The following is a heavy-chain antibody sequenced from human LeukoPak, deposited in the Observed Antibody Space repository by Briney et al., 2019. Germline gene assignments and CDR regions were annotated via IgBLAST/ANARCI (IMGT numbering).Heavy chain of an antibody. CDR3: ARDLSSGYDYAFDI. CDR1: GFTFSSYS. CDR2: ISSSSSYI. D-gene: IGHD3-22*01. V-gene: IGHV3-21*01. Sequence: PGGSLRLSCAASGFTFSSYSMNWVRQAPGKGLEWVSSISSSSSYIYYADSVKGRFTISRDNAKNSLYLQMNSLRAEDTAVYYCARDLSSGYDYAFDIWGQGTMVTVSS. J-gene: IGHJ3*02.